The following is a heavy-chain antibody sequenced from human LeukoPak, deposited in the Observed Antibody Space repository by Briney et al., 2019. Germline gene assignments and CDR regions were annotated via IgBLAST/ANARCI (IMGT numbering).Heavy chain of an antibody. Sequence: GASVKVSCKAFGYTFTSNYMHWVRQAPGQGPEWMGVISPSGGSTTYAQKFQGRVTLTRDMSTSTDYLELSSLRSDDTAVYYCARDGLHRLNGYGGWFDPWGQGTLVTVSS. CDR1: GYTFTSNY. J-gene: IGHJ5*02. V-gene: IGHV1-46*01. CDR2: ISPSGGST. CDR3: ARDGLHRLNGYGGWFDP. D-gene: IGHD4-23*01.